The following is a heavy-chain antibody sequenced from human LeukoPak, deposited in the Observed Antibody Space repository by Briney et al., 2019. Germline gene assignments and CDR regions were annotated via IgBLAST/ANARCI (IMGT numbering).Heavy chain of an antibody. CDR3: ATLGYHLDS. D-gene: IGHD3-22*01. V-gene: IGHV3-48*03. Sequence: PGGSLRLSCAASGFDFSACEMNWVRQAPGKGLEWVSYFAGSDTTTYYADSVKGRFTISRDNAKNSLYLQMNSLRAEDTALYYCATLGYHLDSWGQGTLVTVSS. J-gene: IGHJ4*02. CDR2: FAGSDTTT. CDR1: GFDFSACE.